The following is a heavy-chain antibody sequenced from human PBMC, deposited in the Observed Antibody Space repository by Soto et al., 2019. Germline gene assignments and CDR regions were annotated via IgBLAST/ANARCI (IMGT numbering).Heavy chain of an antibody. D-gene: IGHD6-13*01. CDR1: VYTLTNYL. J-gene: IGHJ4*02. CDR2: ISAYNGNT. V-gene: IGHV1-18*01. Sequence: ASLMVSCKTSVYTLTNYLISCGRRAPGQGLEWMGWISAYNGNTNYAQKLQGRVTMTTDTSTSTAYMELRSLRSDDTAVYYCARAQNHEAAAVYWGQGTLVTVSS. CDR3: ARAQNHEAAAVY.